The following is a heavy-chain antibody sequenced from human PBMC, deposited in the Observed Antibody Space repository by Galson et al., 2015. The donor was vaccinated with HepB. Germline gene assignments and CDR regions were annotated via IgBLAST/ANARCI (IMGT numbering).Heavy chain of an antibody. Sequence: QSGAEVKKPGESLRISCKGSGYRFTNYWISWVRQMPGKGLEWMGRIDPSDSYIKYSPSFQGHVTISADKSISTAYLQWSSLKASDTAMYYCATSYYYDSSGYNGAIDYWGQGTLFTVSP. J-gene: IGHJ4*02. D-gene: IGHD3-22*01. V-gene: IGHV5-10-1*01. CDR1: GYRFTNYW. CDR2: IDPSDSYI. CDR3: ATSYYYDSSGYNGAIDY.